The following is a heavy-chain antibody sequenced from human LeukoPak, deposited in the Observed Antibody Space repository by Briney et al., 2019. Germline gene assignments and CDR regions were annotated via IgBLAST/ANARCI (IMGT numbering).Heavy chain of an antibody. CDR3: ARRDYYDSSGPHFDYHFDY. V-gene: IGHV4-34*01. CDR2: INHSGST. Sequence: PSETLSLTCAVYGGSFSGYYWSWIRQPPGKGLEWIGEINHSGSTNYNPSLKSRVTISVDTSKNQFSLKLSSVTAADTAVYYCARRDYYDSSGPHFDYHFDYWGQGTLVTVSS. D-gene: IGHD3-22*01. J-gene: IGHJ4*02. CDR1: GGSFSGYY.